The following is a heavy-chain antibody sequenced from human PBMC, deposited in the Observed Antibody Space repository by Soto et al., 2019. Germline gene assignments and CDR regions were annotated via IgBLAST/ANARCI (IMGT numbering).Heavy chain of an antibody. CDR2: INAGNGNT. CDR3: AREPLTGINWSDA. V-gene: IGHV1-3*01. Sequence: ALVKVSCKASGYTFTSYAMTWVRQAPGQRLEWMGWINAGNGNTNYSQKFKGRVTITRDTSASTAYMELSSLRSEDTAVYYCAREPLTGINWSDAWGQGTRVTVSS. D-gene: IGHD1-20*01. J-gene: IGHJ5*02. CDR1: GYTFTSYA.